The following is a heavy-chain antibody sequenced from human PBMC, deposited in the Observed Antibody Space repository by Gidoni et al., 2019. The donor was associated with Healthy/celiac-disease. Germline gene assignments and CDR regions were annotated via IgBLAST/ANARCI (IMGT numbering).Heavy chain of an antibody. V-gene: IGHV5-51*01. J-gene: IGHJ6*02. CDR1: GYSFTSYW. Sequence: EVQLVQSGAEVKKPGESLKISCKGSGYSFTSYWLGWGRQMPGKGLEWMGLIYPGDSDTRYSPSFQGQVTISADKSISTAYLQWSSLKASDTAMYYCARRGDSGSYYYYYYYGMDVWGQGTTVTVSS. CDR2: IYPGDSDT. CDR3: ARRGDSGSYYYYYYYGMDV. D-gene: IGHD1-26*01.